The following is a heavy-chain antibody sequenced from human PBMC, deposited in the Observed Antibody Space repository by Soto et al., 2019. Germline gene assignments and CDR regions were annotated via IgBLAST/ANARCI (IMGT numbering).Heavy chain of an antibody. CDR3: AREATYYYDSSGYYYRFDY. CDR2: IIPIFGTA. J-gene: IGHJ4*02. D-gene: IGHD3-22*01. V-gene: IGHV1-69*13. CDR1: GGTFSSYA. Sequence: GASVKVSCKASGGTFSSYAISWVRHAPGRGLEWMGGIIPIFGTANYAQKFQGRVTITADESTSTAYMELSSLRSEDTAVYYCAREATYYYDSSGYYYRFDYWGQGTLVTVSS.